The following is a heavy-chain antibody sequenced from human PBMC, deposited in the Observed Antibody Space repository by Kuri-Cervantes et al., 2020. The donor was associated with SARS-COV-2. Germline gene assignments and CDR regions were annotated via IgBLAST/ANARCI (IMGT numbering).Heavy chain of an antibody. J-gene: IGHJ6*02. D-gene: IGHD3-10*01. CDR2: ITPFNGNT. CDR3: ARGMVRGIIQYYYYAMDV. Sequence: SVKVSCKASGDSFDYRFLHWVRQAPGQPLEWMGWITPFNGNTNYAQRFQDRVTITRDRSMSTAYMELGRLRSDDTAVYYCARGMVRGIIQYYYYAMDVWGQGTTVTVSS. CDR1: GDSFDYRF. V-gene: IGHV1-45*01.